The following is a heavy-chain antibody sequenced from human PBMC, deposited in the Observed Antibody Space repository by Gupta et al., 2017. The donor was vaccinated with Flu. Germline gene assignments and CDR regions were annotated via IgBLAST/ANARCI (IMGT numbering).Heavy chain of an antibody. CDR3: AKARAWGGDCCDLNSAFDI. Sequence: HWVRQAPGKGLEWVSGISCNSGSIDYVDSVNGLFTISRDNGRNSLYLQMNSLRPEATALYYCAKARAWGGDCCDLNSAFDIWGQVTMVTVSS. J-gene: IGHJ3*02. CDR2: ISCNSGSI. V-gene: IGHV3-9*01. D-gene: IGHD3-16*01.